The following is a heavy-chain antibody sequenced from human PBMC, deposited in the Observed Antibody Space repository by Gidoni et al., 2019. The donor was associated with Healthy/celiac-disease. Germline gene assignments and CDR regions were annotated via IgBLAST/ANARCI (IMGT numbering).Heavy chain of an antibody. CDR1: GFTVSSNY. CDR3: ARGRGWYCSSTSCPYYFDY. J-gene: IGHJ4*02. V-gene: IGHV3-53*02. D-gene: IGHD2-2*01. Sequence: EVQLVETGGGLIQPGGSLRLSCAASGFTVSSNYMSWVRQAPGKGLEWVSVIYSGGSTYYADSVKGRFTISRDNSKNTLYLQMNSLRAEDTAVYYCARGRGWYCSSTSCPYYFDYWGQGTLVTVSS. CDR2: IYSGGST.